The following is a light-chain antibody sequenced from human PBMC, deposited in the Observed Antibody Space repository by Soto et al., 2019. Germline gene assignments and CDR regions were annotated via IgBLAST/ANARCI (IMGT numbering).Light chain of an antibody. CDR3: QQYHTDWT. CDR2: AAS. CDR1: ESIDNW. V-gene: IGKV1-5*01. J-gene: IGKJ1*01. Sequence: IHMTQSPSTVSAAAGDTVTITCRASESIDNWLAWYQQKPGKAPKLLLFAASTLVGGVPSRFSGRGSGTEFTLTISSLQADDFATYSCQQYHTDWTFGQRTKVDIK.